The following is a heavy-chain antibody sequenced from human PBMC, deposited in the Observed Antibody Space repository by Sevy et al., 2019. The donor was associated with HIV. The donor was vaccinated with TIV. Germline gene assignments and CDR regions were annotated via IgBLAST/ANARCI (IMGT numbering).Heavy chain of an antibody. CDR1: GFTFSSYW. J-gene: IGHJ6*02. CDR2: IKQDGSEK. V-gene: IGHV3-7*03. CDR3: ARVISGPEDYYYYYGMDV. D-gene: IGHD3-10*01. Sequence: GGSLRLSCAASGFTFSSYWMSWVRQALGKGLEWVANIKQDGSEKYYVDSVKGRFTISRDNAKNSLYLQMNSLRAEDTAVYYCARVISGPEDYYYYYGMDVWGQGTTVTVSS.